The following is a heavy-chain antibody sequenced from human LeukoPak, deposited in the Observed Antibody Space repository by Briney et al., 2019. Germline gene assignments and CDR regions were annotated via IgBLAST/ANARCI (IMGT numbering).Heavy chain of an antibody. CDR3: ARDEDGFDP. J-gene: IGHJ5*02. D-gene: IGHD2-15*01. V-gene: IGHV4-59*01. Sequence: PSETLSLTCTVSGGSITTYYWSWIRQPPGKGLEWIGYIYYTGSTNFNPSLKSRVTISVDTSKNQFSLKLSPVTAADTAVYYCARDEDGFDPWGQGTLVTVSS. CDR2: IYYTGST. CDR1: GGSITTYY.